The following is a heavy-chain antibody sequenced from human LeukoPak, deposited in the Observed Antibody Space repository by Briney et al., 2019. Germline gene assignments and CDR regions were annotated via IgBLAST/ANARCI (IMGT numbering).Heavy chain of an antibody. CDR1: GFTFSSYA. Sequence: GGSLRLSCAASGFTFSSYAMNWVRQAPGKGLEWISSISGSGDNTYYADSVKGRFTISRDNSKNSLYLQMNSLRAEDTAVYYCASLASGDSSGWTPYYYYMDVWGKGTTVTVSS. D-gene: IGHD3-22*01. CDR2: ISGSGDNT. CDR3: ASLASGDSSGWTPYYYYMDV. V-gene: IGHV3-23*01. J-gene: IGHJ6*03.